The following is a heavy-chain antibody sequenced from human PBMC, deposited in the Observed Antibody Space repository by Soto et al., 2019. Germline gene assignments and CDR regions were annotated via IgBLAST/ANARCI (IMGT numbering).Heavy chain of an antibody. CDR1: GGSITGSF. CDR2: IYYSGST. Sequence: SETLSLTCIVSGGSITGSFWTWIRQPPGKGLEWIGYIYYSGSTHYSPSFKSRVTISVDTSKNQFSLRLTSVTAADTAVYYCARVEGYLLNWIDPGGQGTVVSVSS. V-gene: IGHV4-59*01. CDR3: ARVEGYLLNWIDP. D-gene: IGHD6-13*01. J-gene: IGHJ5*02.